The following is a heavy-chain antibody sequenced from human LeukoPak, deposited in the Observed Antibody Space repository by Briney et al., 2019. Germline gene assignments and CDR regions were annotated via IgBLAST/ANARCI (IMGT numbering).Heavy chain of an antibody. CDR1: GGTFSSYA. Sequence: SVEVSCKASGGTFSSYAISWVRQAPGQGLEWMGRIIPILGIANYAQKFQGRVTITADKSTSTAYMELSSLRSEDTAVYYCARELKRGCCWFDPWGQGTLVTVSS. V-gene: IGHV1-69*04. CDR2: IIPILGIA. CDR3: ARELKRGCCWFDP. J-gene: IGHJ5*02. D-gene: IGHD3-10*01.